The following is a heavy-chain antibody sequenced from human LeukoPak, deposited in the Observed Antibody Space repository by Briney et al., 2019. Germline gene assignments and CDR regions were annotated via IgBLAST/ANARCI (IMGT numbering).Heavy chain of an antibody. Sequence: GASVKVSCKASGYTFTGYYMHWVRQAPGQGLEWMGWINPNSGGTNYAQKLQGRVTMTTDTSTSTAYMELRSLRSDDTAVYYCASSGGIVGATSQAFDIWGQGTMVTVSS. V-gene: IGHV1-2*02. J-gene: IGHJ3*02. D-gene: IGHD1-26*01. CDR1: GYTFTGYY. CDR3: ASSGGIVGATSQAFDI. CDR2: INPNSGGT.